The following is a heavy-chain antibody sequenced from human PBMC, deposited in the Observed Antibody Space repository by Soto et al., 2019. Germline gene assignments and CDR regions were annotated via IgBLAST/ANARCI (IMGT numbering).Heavy chain of an antibody. CDR3: ARGGELERRRHLDY. CDR1: GGSISSGDYY. J-gene: IGHJ4*02. V-gene: IGHV4-30-4*01. Sequence: SETLSLTCTVSGGSISSGDYYWSWIRQPPGKGLEWIGYIYYSGSTYYNPSLKSRVTISVDTSKNQFSLKLSSVTAADTAVYYCARGGELERRRHLDYWGQGTLVTVYS. CDR2: IYYSGST. D-gene: IGHD1-1*01.